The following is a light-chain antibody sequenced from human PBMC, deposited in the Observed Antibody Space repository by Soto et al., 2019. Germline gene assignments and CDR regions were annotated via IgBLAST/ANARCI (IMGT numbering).Light chain of an antibody. CDR3: QQYNNWPLLT. CDR2: GAS. J-gene: IGKJ4*01. Sequence: EIVMTQSPATLSVSPGERATLSCRAGQSVSSNLAWYQQKPGQAPRLLIYGASTRATGIPARFSGSGSGTEFTLTIRSLQSEDFAVYYCQQYNNWPLLTFGGGTKVEIK. CDR1: QSVSSN. V-gene: IGKV3-15*01.